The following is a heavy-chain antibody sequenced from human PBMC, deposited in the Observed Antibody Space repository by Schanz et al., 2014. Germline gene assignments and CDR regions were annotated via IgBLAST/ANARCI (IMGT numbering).Heavy chain of an antibody. V-gene: IGHV3-23*01. J-gene: IGHJ4*02. Sequence: DVQLLESGGGLVQPGGSLRLSCAASGFTFTNYAMSWVRQAPGKGLEWVSLISDSGDTAYYADSVKGRFTISRDNCKGALYLQMSSLRAEDTAVYYCAKSLESCPGGRCSRGYFDYWGQGTLVTVSS. CDR2: ISDSGDTA. D-gene: IGHD2-8*02. CDR3: AKSLESCPGGRCSRGYFDY. CDR1: GFTFTNYA.